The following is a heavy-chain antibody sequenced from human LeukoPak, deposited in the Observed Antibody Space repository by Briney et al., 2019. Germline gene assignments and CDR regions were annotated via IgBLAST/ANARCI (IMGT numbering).Heavy chain of an antibody. D-gene: IGHD2-15*01. CDR2: ISYDESKK. CDR3: AKPPYCSGGSCYLHY. J-gene: IGHJ4*02. CDR1: GFTFSSYA. Sequence: PGRSLRLSCAASGFTFSSYAMHWVRQAPGKGLEWVAVISYDESKKFYADSVKGRFTISRDNSRNTLYLQMNSLRAEDTAVYHCAKPPYCSGGSCYLHYWGQGTLVTVSS. V-gene: IGHV3-30*18.